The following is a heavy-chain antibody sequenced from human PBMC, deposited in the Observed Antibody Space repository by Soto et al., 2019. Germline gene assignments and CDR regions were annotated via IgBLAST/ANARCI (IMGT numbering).Heavy chain of an antibody. D-gene: IGHD5-18*01. J-gene: IGHJ4*02. V-gene: IGHV4-31*03. Sequence: QVQLQESGPGLVKPSQTLSLTCTVSGGSISSGGYYWSWIRQHPGKGLEWIGYIYYSGSTYYNPFIKSRVTISVDTSKNQFSRKLSSVTAADTAVYYCARSGYSYGPNPLLYWGQGTLVTVSS. CDR3: ARSGYSYGPNPLLY. CDR2: IYYSGST. CDR1: GGSISSGGYY.